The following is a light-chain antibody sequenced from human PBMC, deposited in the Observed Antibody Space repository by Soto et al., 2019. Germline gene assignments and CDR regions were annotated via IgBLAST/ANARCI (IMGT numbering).Light chain of an antibody. V-gene: IGKV2-40*01. J-gene: IGKJ4*01. CDR2: TLS. CDR3: MQRKEFPVT. CDR1: QSLLHSDGYNY. Sequence: DIVMTQSPLSLPVTPGEPASISGRSSQSLLHSDGYNYLDWYLQKPGQSPQLLIYTLSYRASGVPDRFSGSGSGTDFTLKISRVEAEDVGVYYCMQRKEFPVTFGGGTKVDIK.